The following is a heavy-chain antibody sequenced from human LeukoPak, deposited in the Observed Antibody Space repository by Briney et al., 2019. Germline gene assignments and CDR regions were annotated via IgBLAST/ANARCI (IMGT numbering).Heavy chain of an antibody. CDR3: ARLPSGYDYLGPADY. J-gene: IGHJ4*02. Sequence: GESLKISCKGSGYIFANYWIAWGPQMPGGGLEGMGEIHIVDSEIRYSPPFQGQVTISADKSISTAYLQWSSPKASDSAMYYCARLPSGYDYLGPADYWGQGTLVTVSS. CDR1: GYIFANYW. CDR2: IHIVDSEI. V-gene: IGHV5-51*01. D-gene: IGHD5-12*01.